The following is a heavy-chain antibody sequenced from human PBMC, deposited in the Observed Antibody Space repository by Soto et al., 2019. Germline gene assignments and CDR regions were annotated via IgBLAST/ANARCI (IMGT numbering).Heavy chain of an antibody. CDR3: ARVVGGYYYGMDV. D-gene: IGHD2-2*01. Sequence: QVQLQESGPGLVKPSGTLSLTSAVSGGPISSSNWWSWVRQPPGKGLEWIGEIYHSGSPNYNPSLKSRVTISVDKSKNQFSLKLSSVTAADTAVYYCARVVGGYYYGMDVWGQGTTVTVSS. V-gene: IGHV4-4*02. J-gene: IGHJ6*02. CDR2: IYHSGSP. CDR1: GGPISSSNW.